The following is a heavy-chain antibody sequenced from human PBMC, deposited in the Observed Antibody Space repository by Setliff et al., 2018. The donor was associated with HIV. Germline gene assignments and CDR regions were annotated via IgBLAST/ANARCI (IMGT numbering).Heavy chain of an antibody. CDR1: GGSFSGYY. CDR2: INHSGST. V-gene: IGHV4-34*01. CDR3: ARYRRFADYIDV. Sequence: KPSETLSLTCAVYGGSFSGYYWSWIRQSPGKGLEWIGEINHSGSTNYNPSLKSRVTILGDTSKNQFSLKLTSVTAADTALYYCARYRRFADYIDVWGKGTTVTVSS. J-gene: IGHJ6*03. D-gene: IGHD1-26*01.